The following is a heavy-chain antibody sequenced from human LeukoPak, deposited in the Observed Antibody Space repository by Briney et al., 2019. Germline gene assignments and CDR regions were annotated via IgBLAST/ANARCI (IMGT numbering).Heavy chain of an antibody. V-gene: IGHV1-2*02. CDR2: INPNSGGT. CDR1: GYTFTGYF. J-gene: IGHJ4*02. CDR3: ARETSSSWYPFDY. Sequence: GASVKVSCMPCGYTFTGYFMHWVRQAPGQGLEWMGWINPNSGGTNYAQAFQGRVTMTRDTSISTAYMELSRLRSDDTAVYYCARETSSSWYPFDYWGQGTLVTVSS. D-gene: IGHD6-13*01.